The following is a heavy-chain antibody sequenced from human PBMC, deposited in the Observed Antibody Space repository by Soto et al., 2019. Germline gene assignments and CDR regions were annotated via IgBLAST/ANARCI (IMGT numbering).Heavy chain of an antibody. J-gene: IGHJ4*02. D-gene: IGHD2-15*01. V-gene: IGHV5-51*01. CDR2: IYPGDSDT. CDR3: ARYCSGRSCYRTSYQFDY. CDR1: GYSFSSYW. Sequence: PGESLKISFKGSGYSFSSYWIGWVRQMPGQGPEWMGIIYPGDSDTRYSPSFQGQVTISADKSISTAYLQWSSLKASDTAMYYCARYCSGRSCYRTSYQFDYWGQGTLVTVSS.